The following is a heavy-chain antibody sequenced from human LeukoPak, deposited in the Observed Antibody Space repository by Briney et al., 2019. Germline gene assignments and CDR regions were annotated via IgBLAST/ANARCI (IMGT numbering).Heavy chain of an antibody. CDR2: ISAYKGDT. CDR3: ARSPRGYSYGYRDY. J-gene: IGHJ4*02. D-gene: IGHD5-18*01. CDR1: GYTFTSYF. Sequence: GASVKVSCKASGYTFTSYFMHWVRQAPGQGLEWMGWISAYKGDTNYAQTLRGRVTMTTDTAASSAYLELRSLRSDDTAVYYCARSPRGYSYGYRDYWGQGTLVTVSS. V-gene: IGHV1-18*04.